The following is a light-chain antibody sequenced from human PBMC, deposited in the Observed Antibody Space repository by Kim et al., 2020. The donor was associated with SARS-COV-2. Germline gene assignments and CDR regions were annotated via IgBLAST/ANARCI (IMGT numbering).Light chain of an antibody. J-gene: IGLJ1*01. CDR2: SNN. V-gene: IGLV1-47*02. Sequence: GQRVNISCSGSSSNIGSNYVYWYQQLPGTAPKLLIYSNNQRPSGVPDRFSGSKSGTSASLAISGLRSEDEADYYCAAWDDSLSGYVFGTGTKVTVL. CDR3: AAWDDSLSGYV. CDR1: SSNIGSNY.